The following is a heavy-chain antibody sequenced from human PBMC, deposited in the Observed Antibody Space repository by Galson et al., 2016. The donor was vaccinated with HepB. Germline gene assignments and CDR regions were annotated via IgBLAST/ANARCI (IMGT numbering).Heavy chain of an antibody. D-gene: IGHD1-26*01. CDR1: GFTFSSNA. V-gene: IGHV3-23*01. J-gene: IGHJ5*02. CDR2: ISGTGSAT. Sequence: SLRLSCAASGFTFSSNAMSWVRQAPGKGLEWVSGISGTGSATYYADAVTGRFTISRDNSKNTLYLQMNSLRAEDTAVYYCARDWEHVFDHWGQGTLVTVSS. CDR3: ARDWEHVFDH.